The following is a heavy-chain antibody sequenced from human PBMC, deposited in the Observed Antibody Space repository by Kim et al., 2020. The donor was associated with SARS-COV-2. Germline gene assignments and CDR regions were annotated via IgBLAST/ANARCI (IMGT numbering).Heavy chain of an antibody. CDR1: GYTFTSYA. CDR2: INAGNGNT. V-gene: IGHV1-3*01. CDR3: ARDLRLLIYYFDY. J-gene: IGHJ4*02. Sequence: ASVKVSCKASGYTFTSYAMHWVRQAPGQRLEWMGWINAGNGNTKYSQKFQGRVTITRDTSASTAYMELSSLRSEDTAVYFCARDLRLLIYYFDYWGQGTLVTVSS. D-gene: IGHD2-15*01.